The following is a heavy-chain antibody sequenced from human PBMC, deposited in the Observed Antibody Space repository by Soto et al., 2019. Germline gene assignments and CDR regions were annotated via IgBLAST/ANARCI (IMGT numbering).Heavy chain of an antibody. CDR3: ARGSLAVCSGGSGYEGRFDP. V-gene: IGHV1-8*01. D-gene: IGHD2-15*01. CDR1: GYTFTSYD. CDR2: MNPNSGNT. Sequence: ASVKVSCKASGYTFTSYDINWVRQATGQGLEWMGWMNPNSGNTGYAQKFQGRVTMTRNTSISTAYMELSSLRSEDTAVYYCARGSLAVCSGGSGYEGRFDPGGQGTLVTVSS. J-gene: IGHJ5*02.